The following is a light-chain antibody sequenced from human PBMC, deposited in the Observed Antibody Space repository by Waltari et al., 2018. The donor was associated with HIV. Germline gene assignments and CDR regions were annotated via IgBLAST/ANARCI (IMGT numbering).Light chain of an antibody. V-gene: IGKV3-20*01. CDR3: HQYGTSPT. CDR2: GAT. CDR1: RSLTNSF. J-gene: IGKJ4*01. Sequence: EIVLTQSPGTLSLSQGARATLSCRASRSLTNSFLAWYQQKPVQAPRLLIYGATTRAAGISDRFSGSGSETDFTLTISGLESEDSAVYYCHQYGTSPTFGGGTKVEIK.